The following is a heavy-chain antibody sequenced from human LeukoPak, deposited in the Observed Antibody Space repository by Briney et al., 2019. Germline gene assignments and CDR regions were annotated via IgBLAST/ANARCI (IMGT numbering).Heavy chain of an antibody. CDR2: IRYDGSNK. Sequence: GGSLRLSCAASGFTFSSYGMHWVRQAPGKGLEWVAFIRYDGSNKYYADSVRGRFTISRDNSKNTLYLQMNSLRAEDTAVYYCATTSLSYYYYDSSGSLDYWGQGTLVTVSS. V-gene: IGHV3-30*02. CDR3: ATTSLSYYYYDSSGSLDY. J-gene: IGHJ4*02. CDR1: GFTFSSYG. D-gene: IGHD3-22*01.